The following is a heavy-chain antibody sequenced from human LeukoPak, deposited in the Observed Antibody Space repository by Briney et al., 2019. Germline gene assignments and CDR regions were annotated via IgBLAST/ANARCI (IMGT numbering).Heavy chain of an antibody. CDR1: GFTLSSNY. D-gene: IGHD6-19*01. CDR2: IYSGGST. J-gene: IGHJ4*02. V-gene: IGHV3-53*01. CDR3: ARGGGAVAGQFDY. Sequence: GGSLRLSCAASGFTLSSNYMSWVRQAPGKGLEWVSVIYSGGSTYYPDSVKGRFTISRDNSKNTLYLQMNSLRAEDTAVYYCARGGGAVAGQFDYWGQGTLVTVSS.